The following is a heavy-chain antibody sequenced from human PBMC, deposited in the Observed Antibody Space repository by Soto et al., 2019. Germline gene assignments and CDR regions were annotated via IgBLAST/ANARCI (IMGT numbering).Heavy chain of an antibody. CDR2: IIPNNGTT. CDR3: ARVSQGPVDY. Sequence: SVKVSCKASGGTFSSYAISWVRQAPGQGLEWMGWIIPNNGTTNYAQKLQGRVTITTDTSTSTAYMELRSLRSDDTAVYYCARVSQGPVDYWGQGTLVTVSS. J-gene: IGHJ4*02. D-gene: IGHD2-8*01. V-gene: IGHV1-69*05. CDR1: GGTFSSYA.